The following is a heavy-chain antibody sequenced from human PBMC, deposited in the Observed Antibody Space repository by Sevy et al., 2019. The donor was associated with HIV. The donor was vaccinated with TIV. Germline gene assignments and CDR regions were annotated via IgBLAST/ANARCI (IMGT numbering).Heavy chain of an antibody. D-gene: IGHD3-10*01. CDR3: ARGAYYGSGSYYNWFDP. CDR2: INHSGST. CDR1: GGSFSGYY. J-gene: IGHJ5*02. Sequence: SETLSLTCAVYGGSFSGYYWSWIRQPPGKGLEWIGEINHSGSTNYNPSLKSRVTISVDTSKNQFSLKLSSVTAADTAVYYCARGAYYGSGSYYNWFDPWGQGTLVTVSS. V-gene: IGHV4-34*01.